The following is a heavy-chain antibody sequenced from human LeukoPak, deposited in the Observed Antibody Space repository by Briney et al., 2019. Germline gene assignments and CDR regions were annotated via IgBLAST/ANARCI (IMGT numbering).Heavy chain of an antibody. CDR2: INPNSGGT. J-gene: IGHJ4*02. CDR1: GYTFTGYY. Sequence: ASVKVSCKASGYTFTGYYMHWVRQAPGQGLEWVGWINPNSGGTNYAQKFQGRVTMTRDTSISTAYMELSRLRSDDTAVYYCARPLAGSAALDYWGQGTLVTVSS. V-gene: IGHV1-2*02. D-gene: IGHD1-14*01. CDR3: ARPLAGSAALDY.